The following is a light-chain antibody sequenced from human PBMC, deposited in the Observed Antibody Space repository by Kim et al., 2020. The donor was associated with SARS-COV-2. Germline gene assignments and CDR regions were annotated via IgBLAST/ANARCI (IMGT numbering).Light chain of an antibody. CDR3: QTWDTSTDVV. J-gene: IGLJ2*01. CDR2: QNN. Sequence: VSPGQTASITCSGDQLGNKYACWYQQKSGQSPILVIYQNNERPSGIPERFSGSNSGNTATLTISGTQAMDEADYYCQTWDTSTDVVFGGGTQLTVL. CDR1: QLGNKY. V-gene: IGLV3-1*01.